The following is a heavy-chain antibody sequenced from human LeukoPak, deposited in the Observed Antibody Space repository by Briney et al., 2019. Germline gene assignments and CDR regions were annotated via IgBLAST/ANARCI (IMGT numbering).Heavy chain of an antibody. V-gene: IGHV1-18*01. CDR1: GYTFTSYG. D-gene: IGHD4-17*01. CDR2: ISAYNGNT. CDR3: ASSMTTVTRSSSGAFDI. J-gene: IGHJ3*02. Sequence: ASVKVSCKASGYTFTSYGISWVRQAPGQGLEWMGWISAYNGNTNYAQKLQGRVTMTTDTSTSTAYMELRSLRSEDTAVYYCASSMTTVTRSSSGAFDIWGQGTMVTVSS.